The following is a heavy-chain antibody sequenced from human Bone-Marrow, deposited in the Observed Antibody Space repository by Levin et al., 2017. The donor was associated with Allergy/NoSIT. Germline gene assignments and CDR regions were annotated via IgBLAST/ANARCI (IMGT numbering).Heavy chain of an antibody. Sequence: SGPTLVKPTQTLTLTCTFSGFSLSTSGVGVGWIRQPPGKALEWLALIYWDDDKRYSPSLKSRLTITKDTSKNQVVLTLTNMDPVDTATYYCAHSRCIVGATLMGAFDIWGQGTMVTVSS. J-gene: IGHJ3*02. CDR1: GFSLSTSGVG. CDR2: IYWDDDK. V-gene: IGHV2-5*02. D-gene: IGHD1-26*01. CDR3: AHSRCIVGATLMGAFDI.